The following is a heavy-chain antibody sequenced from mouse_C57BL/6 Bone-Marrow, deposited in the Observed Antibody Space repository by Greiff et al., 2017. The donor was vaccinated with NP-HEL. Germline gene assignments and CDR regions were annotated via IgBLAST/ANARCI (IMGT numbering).Heavy chain of an antibody. CDR1: GYTFTSYW. Sequence: VKLQQPGAELVKPGASVKMSCKASGYTFTSYWITWVKQRPGQGLEWIGDIYPGSGSTNYNEKFKSKATLTVDTSSSTAYMQLSSLKSEDSAVYYCARMEDYDYDGRGPWFAYWGQGTLVTVSA. J-gene: IGHJ3*01. V-gene: IGHV1-55*01. D-gene: IGHD2-4*01. CDR2: IYPGSGST. CDR3: ARMEDYDYDGRGPWFAY.